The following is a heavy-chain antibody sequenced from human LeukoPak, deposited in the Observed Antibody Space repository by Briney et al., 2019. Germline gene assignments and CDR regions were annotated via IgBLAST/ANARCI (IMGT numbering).Heavy chain of an antibody. CDR3: AKDGGXRXVVXDQLDY. CDR1: GFTFSSYG. D-gene: IGHD2-15*01. J-gene: IGHJ4*02. V-gene: IGHV3-30*02. CDR2: XWXDGSNK. Sequence: GGSQRLSCAASGFTFSSYGMHWVRQAPGKGLEWVXXXWXDGSNKYXADSVKGRFTISRDNSKNTLYLQMNSLRAEDTAVYYXAKDGGXRXVVXDQLDYWGQGTLXTVSS.